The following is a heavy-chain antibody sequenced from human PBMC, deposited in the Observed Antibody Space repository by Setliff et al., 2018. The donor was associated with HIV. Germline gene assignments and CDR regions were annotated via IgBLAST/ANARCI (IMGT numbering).Heavy chain of an antibody. V-gene: IGHV1-8*01. CDR1: GYTFTNYD. J-gene: IGHJ2*01. D-gene: IGHD1-26*01. Sequence: GASVKVSCKASGYTFTNYDINWVRQATGQGLEWMGWMNPNSGNTGYAQKFQGRVTMTTDTSTSIAYMELKSLRSEDTAVYYCARDHHSGRGSNFPWYSDLWGRGTLVTVSS. CDR2: MNPNSGNT. CDR3: ARDHHSGRGSNFPWYSDL.